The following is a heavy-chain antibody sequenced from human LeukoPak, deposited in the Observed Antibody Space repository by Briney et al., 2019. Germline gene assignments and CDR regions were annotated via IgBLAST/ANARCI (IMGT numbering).Heavy chain of an antibody. CDR2: IKHDGSEK. V-gene: IGHV3-7*01. D-gene: IGHD5-12*01. CDR3: AQGGATISDY. J-gene: IGHJ4*02. Sequence: GGSLSLSCAVSGFTLSTFWMAWVRQAPGRGREWVANIKHDGSEKYYADSVKGRFTISRDNAKNSLYLQMNTLRVEDTAVYYCAQGGATISDYWGQGTLVTVSS. CDR1: GFTLSTFW.